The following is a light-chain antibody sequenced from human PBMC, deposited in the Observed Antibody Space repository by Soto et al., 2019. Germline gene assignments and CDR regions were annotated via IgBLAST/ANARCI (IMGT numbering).Light chain of an antibody. V-gene: IGLV2-14*01. CDR1: SSDVGGYNY. CDR3: SSYTSSSLYV. Sequence: QSVLTQPASVSGSPGQSITISCTGTSSDVGGYNYVSWYQQHPGKAPKLMIYDVSNRPSGVSNRFSGSKSGNTASLTISGLQAEDEADDYGSSYTSSSLYVFGTGTKLTVL. J-gene: IGLJ1*01. CDR2: DVS.